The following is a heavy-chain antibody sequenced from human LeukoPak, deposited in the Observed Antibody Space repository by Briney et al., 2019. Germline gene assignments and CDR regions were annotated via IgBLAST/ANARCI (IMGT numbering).Heavy chain of an antibody. V-gene: IGHV4-30-4*01. CDR1: GGSISSGDYY. CDR2: IYYSGST. Sequence: PSQTLSLTCTVSGGSISSGDYYWSWIRQPPGKGLEWIGYIYYSGSTYYNPSLKSRVTISVDTSKNQFSLKLSSVTAADTAVYYFARDRRGSGWPYLHHGMDVLGKGTTVTVSS. J-gene: IGHJ6*04. CDR3: ARDRRGSGWPYLHHGMDV. D-gene: IGHD6-19*01.